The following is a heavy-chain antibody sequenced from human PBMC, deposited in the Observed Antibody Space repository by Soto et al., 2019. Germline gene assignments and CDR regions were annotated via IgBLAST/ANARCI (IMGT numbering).Heavy chain of an antibody. Sequence: QVQLVQSGAEVKEPGSSVKVSCKASGGGNLRDYRTTWVRRAPGQGLEWMGGIIPKLGSANYAKNFQGRVTVTADESTNNVYTELMSLRSDETSVYYCARGGDVYNFGAVYWGQGSPVTASS. J-gene: IGHJ4*02. V-gene: IGHV1-69*01. CDR3: ARGGDVYNFGAVY. D-gene: IGHD2-21*01. CDR2: IIPKLGSA. CDR1: GGGNLRDYR.